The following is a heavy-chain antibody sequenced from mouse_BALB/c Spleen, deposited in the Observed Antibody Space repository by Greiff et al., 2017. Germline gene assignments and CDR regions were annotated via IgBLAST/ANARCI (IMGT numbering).Heavy chain of an antibody. D-gene: IGHD1-1*01. J-gene: IGHJ2*01. CDR1: GYTFTSYY. V-gene: IGHV1S81*02. CDR3: TRSDYGSSYYFDY. CDR2: INPSNGGT. Sequence: QVQLQQSGAELVKPGASVKLSCKASGYTFTSYYMYWVKQRPGQGLEWIGEINPSNGGTNFNEKFKSKATLTVDKSSSTAYMQLSSLTSEDSAVYYSTRSDYGSSYYFDYWGQGTTLTVSS.